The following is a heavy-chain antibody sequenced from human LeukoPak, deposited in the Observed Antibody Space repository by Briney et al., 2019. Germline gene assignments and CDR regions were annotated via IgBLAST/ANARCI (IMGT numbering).Heavy chain of an antibody. CDR1: GFTFTTYA. V-gene: IGHV3-23*01. D-gene: IGHD6-19*01. CDR2: TSPSGGST. Sequence: GGSLRLSCAASGFTFTTYAMNWVRQAPGKGLEWVSTTSPSGGSTYYAGSVKGRFTISRDNSKSTLLLQMNSLRAEDTAVYYCAKDQYSSGWFFDYWGQGTLVTVSS. J-gene: IGHJ4*02. CDR3: AKDQYSSGWFFDY.